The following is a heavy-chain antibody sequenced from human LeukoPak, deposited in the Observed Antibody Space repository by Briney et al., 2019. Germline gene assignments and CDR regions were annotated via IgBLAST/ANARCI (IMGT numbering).Heavy chain of an antibody. V-gene: IGHV3-15*01. CDR1: GFTVSTNY. Sequence: GGSLRLSCAASGFTVSTNYMSWVRQAPGKGLEWVGRIKSKTDGGTTDYAAPVKGRFTISRDDSKNTLYLQMNSLKTEDTAVYYCTTDGYCGGDCYYDYWGQGTLVTVSS. CDR2: IKSKTDGGTT. J-gene: IGHJ4*02. D-gene: IGHD2-21*02. CDR3: TTDGYCGGDCYYDY.